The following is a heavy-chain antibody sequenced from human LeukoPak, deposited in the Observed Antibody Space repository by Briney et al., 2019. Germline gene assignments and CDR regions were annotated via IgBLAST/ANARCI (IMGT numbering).Heavy chain of an antibody. CDR2: INHSGRT. J-gene: IGHJ5*02. D-gene: IGHD3-16*01. CDR1: GGSLSGSY. CDR3: ARHCGYDWGWFDP. Sequence: SETQSLTCAVYGGSLSGSYCTWIRQSPEKGLEWIGEINHSGRTNYNPSLESRATISVDTSNNQFSLKLRSVTAADTAVYYCARHCGYDWGWFDPWGQGTLVTVSS. V-gene: IGHV4-34*01.